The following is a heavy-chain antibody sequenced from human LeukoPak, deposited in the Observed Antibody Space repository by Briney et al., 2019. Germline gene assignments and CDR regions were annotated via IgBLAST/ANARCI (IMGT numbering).Heavy chain of an antibody. J-gene: IGHJ4*02. V-gene: IGHV4-30-2*01. Sequence: SQTLSLTCAVSGGSISSGGYSWSWIRQPPGKGLEWIGYIYHSGSTYYNPSLKSRVTISVDTSKNQFSLRLSSVTAADTAVYYCARDEGGNSPYFDYWGQGNLVTVSS. CDR3: ARDEGGNSPYFDY. CDR1: GGSISSGGYS. D-gene: IGHD1-26*01. CDR2: IYHSGST.